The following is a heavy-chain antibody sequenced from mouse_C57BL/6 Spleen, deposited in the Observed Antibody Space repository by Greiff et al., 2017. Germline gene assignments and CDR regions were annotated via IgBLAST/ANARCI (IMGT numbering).Heavy chain of an antibody. V-gene: IGHV1-15*01. D-gene: IGHD2-5*01. Sequence: VQLQQSGAELVRPGASVTLSCKASGYTFTDYEMHWVKQTPVHGLEWIGAIDPETGGTAYNQKFKGKAILTADKSSSTAYMELRSLTSEDSAVYDCTRPYSNYVDWYFDVWGTGTTVTVSS. J-gene: IGHJ1*03. CDR3: TRPYSNYVDWYFDV. CDR2: IDPETGGT. CDR1: GYTFTDYE.